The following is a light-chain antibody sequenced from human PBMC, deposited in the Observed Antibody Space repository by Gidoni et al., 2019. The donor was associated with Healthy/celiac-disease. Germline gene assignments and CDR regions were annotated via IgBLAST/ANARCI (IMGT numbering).Light chain of an antibody. CDR1: QSISSW. Sequence: DIQMTQSPSTLSASVGDRVTITCRASQSISSWLAWYQQKPGKAPKLLIYKASSLESGVPSRFSGSGSGTEVTITISSLQADDCATYYCQQYNRYSWTFGQGTKVEIK. CDR3: QQYNRYSWT. J-gene: IGKJ1*01. V-gene: IGKV1-5*03. CDR2: KAS.